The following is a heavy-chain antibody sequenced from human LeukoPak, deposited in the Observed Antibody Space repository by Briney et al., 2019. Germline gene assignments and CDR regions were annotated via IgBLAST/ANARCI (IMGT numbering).Heavy chain of an antibody. J-gene: IGHJ3*02. Sequence: AGGSLRLSCAASGFTVSSNYMSWVRQAPGKGLEWVSVIYSGGSTYYADSVKGRFTISRDNSKNTLYLQMNSLRVEDTAVYYCARDAARTYYDILTGKDAFDIWGQGTMVTVSS. D-gene: IGHD3-9*01. CDR1: GFTVSSNY. CDR2: IYSGGST. V-gene: IGHV3-53*01. CDR3: ARDAARTYYDILTGKDAFDI.